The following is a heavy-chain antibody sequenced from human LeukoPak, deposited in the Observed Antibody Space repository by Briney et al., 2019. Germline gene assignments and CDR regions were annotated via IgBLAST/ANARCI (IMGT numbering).Heavy chain of an antibody. CDR1: GGSISSSSYY. V-gene: IGHV4-39*07. J-gene: IGHJ5*02. Sequence: SETLSLTCTVSGGSISSSSYYWGWIRQPPGKGLEWIGIIYYSGSTYYNPSLKSRVTISVDTSKNQFSLKLSSVTAADTAVYYCARVELAAAGTRNLNWFDPWGQGTLVTVSS. CDR2: IYYSGST. CDR3: ARVELAAAGTRNLNWFDP. D-gene: IGHD6-13*01.